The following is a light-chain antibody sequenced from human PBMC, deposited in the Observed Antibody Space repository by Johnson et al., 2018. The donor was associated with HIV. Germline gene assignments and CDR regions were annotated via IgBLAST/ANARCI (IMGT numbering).Light chain of an antibody. Sequence: QPVLTQPPSVSAAPGKKVTISCSGSSSNIGNNYVSWYQQLPGTAPKLLIYDNNKRPSGIPDRFSGSKSGTAATLGITGLPTGDEADYYCGTWDSSLRVGFFGTGTKVTVL. CDR3: GTWDSSLRVGF. CDR2: DNN. J-gene: IGLJ1*01. CDR1: SSNIGNNY. V-gene: IGLV1-51*01.